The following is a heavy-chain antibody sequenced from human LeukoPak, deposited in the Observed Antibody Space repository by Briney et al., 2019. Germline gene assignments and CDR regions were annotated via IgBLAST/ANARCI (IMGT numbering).Heavy chain of an antibody. D-gene: IGHD3-22*01. CDR2: IYSSGST. J-gene: IGHJ5*02. Sequence: SETLSLTCTVSNDSINSGTSFWSWIRQPAGKGLEWIGRIYSSGSTNYNPSLKSRVTISVDTSKNQFSLKLGSVPAADTAVYYCARGTYYYDSSGSGWFDPWGQGTLVTVSS. V-gene: IGHV4-61*02. CDR1: NDSINSGTSF. CDR3: ARGTYYYDSSGSGWFDP.